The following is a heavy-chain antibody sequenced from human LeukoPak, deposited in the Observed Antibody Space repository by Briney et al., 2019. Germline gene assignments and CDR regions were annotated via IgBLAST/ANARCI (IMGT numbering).Heavy chain of an antibody. J-gene: IGHJ4*02. D-gene: IGHD1-14*01. CDR2: INPNSGGT. CDR3: ARVPFNHLGFDY. V-gene: IGHV1-2*02. CDR1: GYTFTGYY. Sequence: ASVKVSCKASGYTFTGYYMQWVRQAPGQELEWMGWINPNSGGTNYAQKFQGRVTMTRDTSISTAYMELSRLRSDDTAVYYCARVPFNHLGFDYWGQGTLVTVSS.